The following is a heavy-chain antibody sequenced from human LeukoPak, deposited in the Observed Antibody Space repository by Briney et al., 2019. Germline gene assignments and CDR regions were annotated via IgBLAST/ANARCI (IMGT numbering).Heavy chain of an antibody. CDR2: ISSSSRNI. CDR1: GFTFSSYR. V-gene: IGHV3-21*01. D-gene: IGHD3-22*01. Sequence: GGSLRLSCAASGFTFSSYRMNWVRQAPGKGLEWVSSISSSSRNIYYADSVKGRSTISRDNAKNSLYLQMNSLRAEDTAVYYCARGPTMKMDVWGKGTTVTVSS. CDR3: ARGPTMKMDV. J-gene: IGHJ6*04.